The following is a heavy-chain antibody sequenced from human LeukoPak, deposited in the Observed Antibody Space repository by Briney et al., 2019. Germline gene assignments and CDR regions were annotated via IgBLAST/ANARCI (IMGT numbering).Heavy chain of an antibody. J-gene: IGHJ6*03. CDR3: ARERRMTTVSRYYYYMDV. CDR2: INPNSGGT. CDR1: GYTFTGYY. Sequence: ASVTVSCKASGYTFTGYYMHWVRQAPGQGLEWMGWINPNSGGTNYAQKFQGRVTKTRDTSISTAYMELSRLRSDDTAVYYCARERRMTTVSRYYYYMDVWGKGTTVTVSS. D-gene: IGHD4-11*01. V-gene: IGHV1-2*02.